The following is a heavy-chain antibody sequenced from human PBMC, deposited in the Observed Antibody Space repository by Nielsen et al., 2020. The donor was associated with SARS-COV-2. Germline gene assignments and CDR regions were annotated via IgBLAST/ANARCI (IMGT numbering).Heavy chain of an antibody. Sequence: GESLKISCAASGFTFSNYGMNWVRQAPGKGLEWVSYISSSGTTIYYADSVKGRFTISRDNAKSSLYLQMNSLRAGDTAVYYCARGYSSGWYLFDYWGQGTLVTVSS. D-gene: IGHD6-19*01. V-gene: IGHV3-48*03. CDR3: ARGYSSGWYLFDY. J-gene: IGHJ4*02. CDR1: GFTFSNYG. CDR2: ISSSGTTI.